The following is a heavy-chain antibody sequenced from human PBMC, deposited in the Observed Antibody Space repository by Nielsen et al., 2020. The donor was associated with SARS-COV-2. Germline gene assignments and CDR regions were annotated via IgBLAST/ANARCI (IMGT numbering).Heavy chain of an antibody. CDR2: IYYSGHT. Sequence: SETLSLTCTASGGSISSSDYYWGWIRQPPGKGLEWIGSIYYSGHTYYNPSLKSRVTISVDTSKNQFSLKLPSVTAADTAVYYCASLPALNNYSDSWGQGTLVTVSP. D-gene: IGHD2/OR15-2a*01. J-gene: IGHJ4*02. CDR1: GGSISSSDYY. V-gene: IGHV4-39*07. CDR3: ASLPALNNYSDS.